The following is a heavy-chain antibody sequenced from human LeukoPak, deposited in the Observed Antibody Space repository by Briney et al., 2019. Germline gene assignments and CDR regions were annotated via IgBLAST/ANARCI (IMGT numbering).Heavy chain of an antibody. V-gene: IGHV3-7*01. CDR1: GFTFHSYW. Sequence: GGSLRLSCAASGFTFHSYWMTWVRQAPGKGLEWVAHIKTDGSETYYVDSVKGRFTISRDNAKNSLYLQMNSLRAEDSAVYYCARALEMASTRHFDYWGQGTLVTVSP. J-gene: IGHJ4*02. D-gene: IGHD1-1*01. CDR2: IKTDGSET. CDR3: ARALEMASTRHFDY.